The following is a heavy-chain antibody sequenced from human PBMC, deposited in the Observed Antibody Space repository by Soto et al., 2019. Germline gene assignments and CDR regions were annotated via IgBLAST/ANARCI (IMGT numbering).Heavy chain of an antibody. CDR2: IDYSGDN. CDR3: ARQSPPLRRRSFDF. J-gene: IGHJ4*02. CDR1: GASISSSTYY. D-gene: IGHD4-17*01. V-gene: IGHV4-39*01. Sequence: QVQLQESGPGLVKPSETLSVTCTVSGASISSSTYYWAWIRQSPGRGLEWIGTIDYSGDNYYNPSLQRPVTISAAPSKTHLSLKVTSVPVADTAFYLCARQSPPLRRRSFDFWGQGTLVIVSS.